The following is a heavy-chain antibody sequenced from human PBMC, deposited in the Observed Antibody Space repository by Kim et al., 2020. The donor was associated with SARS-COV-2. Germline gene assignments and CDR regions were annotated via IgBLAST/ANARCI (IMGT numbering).Heavy chain of an antibody. J-gene: IGHJ4*02. CDR1: GFTFSSYY. CDR2: INPDGSPK. V-gene: IGHV3-7*03. Sequence: GGSLSLSCAASGFTFSSYYMTWVRQAPGKGLECVALINPDGSPKKYVDSVKGRFTISRDNAKNSLYLQMNSLRAEDTAAYYCWKDPNWGSGYWGQGTLVTVSS. D-gene: IGHD7-27*01. CDR3: WKDPNWGSGY.